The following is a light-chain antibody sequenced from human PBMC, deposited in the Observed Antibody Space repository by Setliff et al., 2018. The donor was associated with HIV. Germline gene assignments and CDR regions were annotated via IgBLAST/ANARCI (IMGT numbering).Light chain of an antibody. J-gene: IGLJ1*01. V-gene: IGLV3-21*04. CDR2: YDH. CDR3: QVWDSSSDHHV. CDR1: NIGIKS. Sequence: SYELTQRPSVSVAPGKTARITCGGDNIGIKSVHWYQQKPGQAPVVVMYYDHDRPSWIPERFSGSNSGNTATLTISRVEAGDEADYYCQVWDSSSDHHVFGTGTKV.